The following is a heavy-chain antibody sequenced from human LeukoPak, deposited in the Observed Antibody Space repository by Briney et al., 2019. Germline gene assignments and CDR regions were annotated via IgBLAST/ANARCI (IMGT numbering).Heavy chain of an antibody. D-gene: IGHD2-2*01. CDR2: ISSS. CDR3: ARGQRSCNSASCHLWYFDL. V-gene: IGHV3-23*01. J-gene: IGHJ2*01. CDR1: GFSFSSYA. Sequence: GGSLRLSCAASGFSFSSYAFSWVRQAPGKGLEWVSEISSSSNYVMGRFTISRDNSKNMSFLQMNSLRAEDTAVYYCARGQRSCNSASCHLWYFDLWGRGTLVSVSS.